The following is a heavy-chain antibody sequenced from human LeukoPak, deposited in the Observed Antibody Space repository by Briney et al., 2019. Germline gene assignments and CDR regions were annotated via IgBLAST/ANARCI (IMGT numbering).Heavy chain of an antibody. J-gene: IGHJ4*02. D-gene: IGHD7-27*01. CDR2: IYYSGST. V-gene: IGHV4-39*07. CDR1: GGSISSSSYY. CDR3: ARIANWGSLH. Sequence: SETLSLTCTVSGGSISSSSYYWGWIRQPPGKGLEWIGSIYYSGSTYYNPSLKSRVTISVDTSKNQFSLKLSSVTAADTAVYYCARIANWGSLHWGQGTLVTVSS.